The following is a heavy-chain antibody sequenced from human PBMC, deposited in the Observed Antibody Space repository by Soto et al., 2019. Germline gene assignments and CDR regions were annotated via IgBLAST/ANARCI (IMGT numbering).Heavy chain of an antibody. CDR1: GGSISSGGYY. CDR2: IYYSGST. CDR3: ARSHYDFWSGSPNWFDP. Sequence: QVQLQESGPGLVKPSQTLSLTCTVSGGSISSGGYYWSWIRQHPGKGLEWIGYIYYSGSTYYTPSLKSRVTISVDTSKNQFSRKLSSVTAADTAVYYCARSHYDFWSGSPNWFDPWGQGTLVTVSS. D-gene: IGHD3-3*01. J-gene: IGHJ5*02. V-gene: IGHV4-31*03.